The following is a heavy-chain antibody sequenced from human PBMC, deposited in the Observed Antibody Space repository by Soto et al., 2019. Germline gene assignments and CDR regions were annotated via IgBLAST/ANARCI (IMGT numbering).Heavy chain of an antibody. V-gene: IGHV3-30*18. D-gene: IGHD3-10*01. CDR1: GFTFSSYG. CDR3: AKDRVTMVRGVIGGG. J-gene: IGHJ4*02. CDR2: ISYDGSNK. Sequence: QVQLVESGGGVVQPGRSLRLSCAASGFTFSSYGMHWVRQAPGKGLEWVAVISYDGSNKYYADSVKGRFTISRDNSKNTLYLQMNSLGAEDTAVYYCAKDRVTMVRGVIGGGWGQGTLVTVSS.